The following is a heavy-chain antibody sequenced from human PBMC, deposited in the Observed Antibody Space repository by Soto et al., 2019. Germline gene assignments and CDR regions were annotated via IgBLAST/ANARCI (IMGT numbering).Heavy chain of an antibody. CDR1: GGSISSYY. CDR3: ARGAGGDPSLWSLYYYGMDV. CDR2: IYYSGIT. D-gene: IGHD3-16*01. V-gene: IGHV4-59*01. Sequence: ASETLSLPCTVSGGSISSYYWSWIRQPPGKGLEWIGYIYYSGITNYNPSLKSRVTISVDTSKNQFFLKLSSVTAADTDVYYCARGAGGDPSLWSLYYYGMDVWGQGTTVTVSS. J-gene: IGHJ6*02.